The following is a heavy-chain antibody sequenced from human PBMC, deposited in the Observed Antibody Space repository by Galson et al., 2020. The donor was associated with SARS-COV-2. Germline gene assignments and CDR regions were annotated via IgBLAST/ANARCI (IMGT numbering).Heavy chain of an antibody. CDR2: IVVGSGNT. Sequence: SVKVSCKASGFTFTSSAVQWVRQARGQRLEWIGWIVVGSGNTNYAQKFQERVTITRDMSTSTAYMELSSLRSEDTAVYYCASLTNPVTTLFSYYYYYGMDVWGQGTTVTVSS. CDR3: ASLTNPVTTLFSYYYYYGMDV. D-gene: IGHD4-17*01. J-gene: IGHJ6*02. CDR1: GFTFTSSA. V-gene: IGHV1-58*01.